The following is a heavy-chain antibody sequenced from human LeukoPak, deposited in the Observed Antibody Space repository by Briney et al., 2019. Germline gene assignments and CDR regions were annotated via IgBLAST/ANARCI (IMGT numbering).Heavy chain of an antibody. D-gene: IGHD3-22*01. CDR2: IYYSGST. J-gene: IGHJ5*02. CDR3: ARQRYYDSSGYYP. V-gene: IGHV4-59*08. Sequence: SEPLPLTCTVSGGSMSSSYWSWIRQPPGKGLEWIGYIYYSGSTNYNSSLKSRVSISVDTSKNQFSLKLNSVTAADTAVYYCARQRYYDSSGYYPWGQGTLGTVSS. CDR1: GGSMSSSY.